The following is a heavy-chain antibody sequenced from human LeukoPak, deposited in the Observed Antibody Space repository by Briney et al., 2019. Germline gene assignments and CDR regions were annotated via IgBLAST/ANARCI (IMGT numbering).Heavy chain of an antibody. V-gene: IGHV1-18*01. CDR3: ARDPWNYYDSSGYAWFDP. D-gene: IGHD3-22*01. CDR2: ISAYNGNT. J-gene: IGHJ5*02. Sequence: ASVKVSCKASGYTFTSYGISWVRQAPGQGLEWMGWISAYNGNTNYAQKLQGRVTMTTDTSMSTAYMELRRLRSDDTAVYYCARDPWNYYDSSGYAWFDPWGQGTLVTVSS. CDR1: GYTFTSYG.